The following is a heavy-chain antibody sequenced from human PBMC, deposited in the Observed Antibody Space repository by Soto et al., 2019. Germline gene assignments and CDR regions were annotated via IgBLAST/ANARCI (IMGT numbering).Heavy chain of an antibody. CDR3: ARVIAARLYYYGMDV. D-gene: IGHD6-6*01. V-gene: IGHV3-7*01. CDR1: GFTFENYW. CDR2: IKQDGSEK. J-gene: IGHJ6*02. Sequence: QTGGSLRLSCAASGFTFENYWMTWFRQAPGEGLEWVANIKQDGSEKNYVGSVKGRFTIFRDNAKKSVYLQMNSLRAEDTAVYFCARVIAARLYYYGMDVWGQGTTVTVSS.